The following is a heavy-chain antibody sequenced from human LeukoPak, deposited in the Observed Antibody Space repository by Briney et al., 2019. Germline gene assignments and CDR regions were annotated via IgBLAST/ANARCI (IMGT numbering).Heavy chain of an antibody. D-gene: IGHD5-12*01. CDR1: GFTFSNAW. CDR3: TPFRGLEIPL. J-gene: IGHJ4*02. Sequence: GGSLRLSCAASGFTFSNAWMSWVRQAPGRGLEWVGRIKSIADGGTIDYAAPVKGRFTISRDDSKNMFYLQMNSLKTEDTAVYYCTPFRGLEIPLWGQGTLVTVSS. V-gene: IGHV3-15*01. CDR2: IKSIADGGTI.